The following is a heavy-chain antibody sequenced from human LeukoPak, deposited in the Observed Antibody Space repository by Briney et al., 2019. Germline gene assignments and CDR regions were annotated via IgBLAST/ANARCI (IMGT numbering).Heavy chain of an antibody. V-gene: IGHV3-7*04. D-gene: IGHD2-2*01. Sequence: GGSLRLSCAASGFTFXSXWXXXXXXAPGXGLXWVANIRQDGSEKYYVDSVEGRFTISRDNAKKSLFLQMNSLRVEDTAVYYCARDMRGDGFDIWGQGTMVTVSS. CDR2: IRQDGSEK. CDR3: ARDMRGDGFDI. CDR1: GFTFXSXW. J-gene: IGHJ3*02.